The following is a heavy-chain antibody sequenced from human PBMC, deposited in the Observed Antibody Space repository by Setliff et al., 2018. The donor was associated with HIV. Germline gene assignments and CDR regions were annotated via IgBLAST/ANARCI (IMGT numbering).Heavy chain of an antibody. CDR2: MYSGGNT. CDR3: VRDHMGMGGY. CDR1: GFTFSTYS. D-gene: IGHD3-16*01. V-gene: IGHV3-66*02. Sequence: GGSLRLSCAASGFTFSTYSMNWVRQAPGKGLEWVAVMYSGGNTYYIDSVKGRFTVSRDSSKNTIYLQMNRLRREDTAIYYCVRDHMGMGGYWGQGTPVTVSS. J-gene: IGHJ4*02.